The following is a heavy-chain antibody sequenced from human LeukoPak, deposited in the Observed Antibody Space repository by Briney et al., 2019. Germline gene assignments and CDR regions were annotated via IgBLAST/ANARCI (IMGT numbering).Heavy chain of an antibody. CDR3: AVVVPAVGGAFDY. V-gene: IGHV4-30-4*08. CDR1: GGSISSGDYY. Sequence: SRTLSLTCTVSGGSISSGDYYWSWIRQPPGKGLEWIGYIYYSGSTYYNPSLKSRVTISVDTSKNQFSLKLSSVTAADTAVYYCAVVVPAVGGAFDYWGQGTLVTVSS. D-gene: IGHD2-2*01. J-gene: IGHJ4*02. CDR2: IYYSGST.